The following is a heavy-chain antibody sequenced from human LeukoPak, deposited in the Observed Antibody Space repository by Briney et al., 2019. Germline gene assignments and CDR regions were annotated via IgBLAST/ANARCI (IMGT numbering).Heavy chain of an antibody. CDR1: GGSFSGYY. D-gene: IGHD1-1*01. CDR3: ARGRYGAYDY. CDR2: INHSGST. V-gene: IGHV4-34*01. Sequence: PSETLSLTCAVYGGSFSGYYWSWIRQPPGKGLEWIGEINHSGSTNYNPSLKSRVTISVDTSKNQFSLKLSSVTAVDTAVYYCARGRYGAYDYWGQGTLVTVSS. J-gene: IGHJ4*02.